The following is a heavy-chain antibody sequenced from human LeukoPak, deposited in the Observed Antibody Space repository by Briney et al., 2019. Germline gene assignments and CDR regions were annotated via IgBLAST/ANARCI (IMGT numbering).Heavy chain of an antibody. Sequence: QSGGSLRLSCAASGFTFSSYWMSWVRQAPGKGLEWVANIKQDGSEKYYVDSVKGRFTISRDNAKNSLYLQMNSLRAEDTAVYYCARGPIVATSGFDYWGQGTLVTVSS. J-gene: IGHJ4*02. V-gene: IGHV3-7*03. CDR3: ARGPIVATSGFDY. D-gene: IGHD5-12*01. CDR2: IKQDGSEK. CDR1: GFTFSSYW.